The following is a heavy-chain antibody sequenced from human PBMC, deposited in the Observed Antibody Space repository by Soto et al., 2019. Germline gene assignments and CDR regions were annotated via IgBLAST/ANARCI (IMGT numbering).Heavy chain of an antibody. D-gene: IGHD1-26*01. CDR2: IYYSGST. J-gene: IGHJ4*02. CDR3: ARVDTSMGATCASY. CDR1: GGSISSGGYY. Sequence: QVQLQESGPGLVKPSQTLSLTCTVSGGSISSGGYYWSWIRQHPGKGLEWIGYIYYSGSTYYNPSVKSRVTISVDTSKNQFSLKRSSVTAADTAVYYCARVDTSMGATCASYWGQGTLVTVSS. V-gene: IGHV4-31*03.